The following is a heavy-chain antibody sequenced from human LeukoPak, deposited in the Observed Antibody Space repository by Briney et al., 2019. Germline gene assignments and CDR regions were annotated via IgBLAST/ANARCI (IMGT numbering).Heavy chain of an antibody. CDR3: ARDYSGYDFFDY. V-gene: IGHV4-4*07. CDR1: GGSISSYY. CDR2: IYTSGST. J-gene: IGHJ4*02. Sequence: SETLSLTCTVSGGSISSYYWSWIRQPAGKGLEWIGRIYTSGSTNYNPSLKSRVTMSVDTSKNQFSLQLNSVTPEDTAVYYCARDYSGYDFFDYWGQGTLVTVSS. D-gene: IGHD5-12*01.